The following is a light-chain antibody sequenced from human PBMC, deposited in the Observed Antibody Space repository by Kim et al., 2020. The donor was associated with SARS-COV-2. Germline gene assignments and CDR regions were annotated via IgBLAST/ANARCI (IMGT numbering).Light chain of an antibody. CDR2: QDS. J-gene: IGLJ1*01. Sequence: YELTQPPSVSVSPGQTASITCSGDKLGDKYACWYQQKPGQSPVLVIYQDSKRPSGIPERFSGSNSGNTATLTISGTQAMDEADYYCQAWDSSTAVFGTG. CDR3: QAWDSSTAV. CDR1: KLGDKY. V-gene: IGLV3-1*01.